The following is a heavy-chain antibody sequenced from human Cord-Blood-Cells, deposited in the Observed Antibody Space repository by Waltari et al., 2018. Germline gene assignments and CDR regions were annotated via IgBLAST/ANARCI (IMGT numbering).Heavy chain of an antibody. CDR3: ARHLESGYCSSTSCFDY. J-gene: IGHJ4*02. CDR2: IYPGDSDT. D-gene: IGHD2-2*01. V-gene: IGHV5-51*01. Sequence: EVQLVQSGAEVKKTGESLKISRKGYGYSITSYWIGWERHMTGQGLEWMGIIYPGDSDTRYSPSFQGQVTISADKSISTAYLQWSSLKASDTAMYYCARHLESGYCSSTSCFDYWGQGTLVTVSS. CDR1: GYSITSYW.